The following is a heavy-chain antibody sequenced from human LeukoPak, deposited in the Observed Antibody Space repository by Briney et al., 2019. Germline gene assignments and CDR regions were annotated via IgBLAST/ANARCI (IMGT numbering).Heavy chain of an antibody. CDR1: GGSFSGYY. V-gene: IGHV4-34*01. CDR2: INHSGST. J-gene: IGHJ3*02. Sequence: SETLSLTCAVYGGSFSGYYWSWIRQPPGKGLERIGEINHSGSTNYNPSLKSRVTISVDTSKNQFSLKLSSVTAADTAVYYCARAPQLYYYDSSGYYGPIQAFDIWGQGTMVTVSS. CDR3: ARAPQLYYYDSSGYYGPIQAFDI. D-gene: IGHD3-22*01.